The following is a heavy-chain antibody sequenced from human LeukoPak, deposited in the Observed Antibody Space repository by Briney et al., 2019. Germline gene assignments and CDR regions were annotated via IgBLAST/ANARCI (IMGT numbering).Heavy chain of an antibody. V-gene: IGHV3-66*01. CDR1: GFTVSGNY. Sequence: PGGSLRLSCAASGFTVSGNYMSWVRQAPGKGREGVSVIFSGGSTYSADSVKGRFTISRDNSKNTLYLQMNSLRAGDTAVYYCARDRGYSYAYSFDYWGQGTLVSVSS. CDR3: ARDRGYSYAYSFDY. D-gene: IGHD5-18*01. J-gene: IGHJ4*02. CDR2: IFSGGST.